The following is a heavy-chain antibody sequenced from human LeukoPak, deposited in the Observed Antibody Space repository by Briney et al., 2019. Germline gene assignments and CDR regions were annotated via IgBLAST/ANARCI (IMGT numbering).Heavy chain of an antibody. V-gene: IGHV4-61*10. D-gene: IGHD3-22*01. CDR2: IYYSGST. J-gene: IGHJ6*03. CDR3: ARDHYDSSGYLHYFYYMDV. Sequence: SETLSLTCTVSGGSISSGGYYWSWIRQPAGKGLEWIGYIYYSGSTSYNPSLKSRVTISVDTSKNRFSLKLSSVTAADTAVYYCARDHYDSSGYLHYFYYMDVWGKGTTVTVSS. CDR1: GGSISSGGYY.